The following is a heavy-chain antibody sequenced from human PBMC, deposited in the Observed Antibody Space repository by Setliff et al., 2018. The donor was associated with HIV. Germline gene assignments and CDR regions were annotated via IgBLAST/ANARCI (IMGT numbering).Heavy chain of an antibody. CDR3: ARGRGAYSGSYLDS. D-gene: IGHD1-26*01. J-gene: IGHJ4*02. V-gene: IGHV1-2*02. CDR1: GYTFTDYY. Sequence: ASVKVSCKASGYTFTDYYIHWVRQAPGQGLQWMGWVNPNSGGTDYAQKFQGRVTMTRDTSITTAYMELTRLRSDDTAMYYCARGRGAYSGSYLDSWGQGTLVTVSS. CDR2: VNPNSGGT.